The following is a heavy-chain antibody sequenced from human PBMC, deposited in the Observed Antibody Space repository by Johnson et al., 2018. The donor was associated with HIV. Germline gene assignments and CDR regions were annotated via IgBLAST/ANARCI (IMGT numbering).Heavy chain of an antibody. CDR2: INWRGGST. J-gene: IGHJ3*02. CDR1: GFIFDDYD. Sequence: VQLVESGGGVVRPGGSLRLSCAGSGFIFDDYDMTWVRQAPGKGLEWVSGINWRGGSTGYADSVKGRFTISRDNSKNTLYLQMNSLRAEDTAVYYCARPDSSSARAHDAFDIWGQGTMVTVSS. CDR3: ARPDSSSARAHDAFDI. V-gene: IGHV3-20*04. D-gene: IGHD6-6*01.